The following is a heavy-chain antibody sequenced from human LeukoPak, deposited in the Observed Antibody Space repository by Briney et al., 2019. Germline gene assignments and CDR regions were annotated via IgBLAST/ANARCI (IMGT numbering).Heavy chain of an antibody. CDR3: ARAGAAPFYDSSGYLFDY. V-gene: IGHV4-34*01. D-gene: IGHD3-22*01. CDR2: INHSGST. Sequence: PSETLSLTCAVYGGSFSGYYWSWIRQPPGKGLEWIGEINHSGSTNYNPSLKSRVTISVDTSKNQFSLKLSSVTAADTAVYYCARAGAAPFYDSSGYLFDYWGQGTLVTVSS. CDR1: GGSFSGYY. J-gene: IGHJ4*02.